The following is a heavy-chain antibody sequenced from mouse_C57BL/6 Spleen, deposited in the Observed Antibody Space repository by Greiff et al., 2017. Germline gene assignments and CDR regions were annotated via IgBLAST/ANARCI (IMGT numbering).Heavy chain of an antibody. V-gene: IGHV1-26*01. J-gene: IGHJ2*01. CDR1: GYTFTDYY. CDR2: INPNNGGT. CDR3: ARPHYDYDYFDY. D-gene: IGHD2-4*01. Sequence: VQLKQSGPELVKPGASVKISCKASGYTFTDYYMNWVKQSHGKSLEWIGDINPNNGGTSYNQKFKGKATLTVDKSSSTAYMELRSLTSEDSAVYYCARPHYDYDYFDYWGQGTTLTVSS.